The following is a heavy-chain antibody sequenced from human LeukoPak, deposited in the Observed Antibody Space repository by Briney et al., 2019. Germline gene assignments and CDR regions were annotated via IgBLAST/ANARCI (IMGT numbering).Heavy chain of an antibody. D-gene: IGHD3-22*01. CDR2: IYSGGST. CDR3: ARETYYYDSSGYGDAFDI. J-gene: IGHJ3*02. Sequence: GGSLRLSCAASGFTVSSNYMSWVRQAPGKGLEWVSVIYSGGSTYYADSVKGRFTISRDNSKNTLYLQMNSLRAEDTAVYYCARETYYYDSSGYGDAFDIWGQGTMVTVSS. CDR1: GFTVSSNY. V-gene: IGHV3-66*01.